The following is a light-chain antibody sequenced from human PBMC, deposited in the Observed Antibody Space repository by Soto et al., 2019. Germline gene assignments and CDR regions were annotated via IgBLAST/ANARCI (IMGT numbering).Light chain of an antibody. V-gene: IGLV2-14*03. CDR2: DVS. CDR3: SSYTSSNTGV. Sequence: QSALTQPASVSGSPGQSITISCTGTSSDIGRYNYVAWFQRHPGKAPKLIIFDVSNRPPGVSSRFSGSKSGNTASLTISGLQAEDEADYYCSSYTSSNTGVFGGGTKLTVL. J-gene: IGLJ3*02. CDR1: SSDIGRYNY.